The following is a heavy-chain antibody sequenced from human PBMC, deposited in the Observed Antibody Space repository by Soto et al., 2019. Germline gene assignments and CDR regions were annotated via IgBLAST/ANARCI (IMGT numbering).Heavy chain of an antibody. J-gene: IGHJ5*02. CDR3: ARGGVVPAAPDNNWFDP. D-gene: IGHD2-2*01. Sequence: SETLSLTCTVSGGSISSGDYYWSWIRQPPGKGLEWIGYIYYSGSTYYDPSLKSRVTISVDTSKNQFSLKLSSVTAADTAVYYCARGGVVPAAPDNNWFDPWGQGTLVTVSS. V-gene: IGHV4-30-4*01. CDR2: IYYSGST. CDR1: GGSISSGDYY.